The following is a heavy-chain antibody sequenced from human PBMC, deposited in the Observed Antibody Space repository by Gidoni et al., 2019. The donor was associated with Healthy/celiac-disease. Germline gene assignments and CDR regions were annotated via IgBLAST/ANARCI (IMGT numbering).Heavy chain of an antibody. V-gene: IGHV3-23*01. CDR1: GFTFSSYA. CDR2: ISGSGGST. Sequence: EVQLLESGGGLVQPGGSLRLSCAASGFTFSSYAMSWVRQAPGKGLEWVAAISGSGGSTYYADSVKGRFTISRDNSKNTLYLQMNSLRAEDTAVYYCAKDSQRYCTNGVCSLDYWGQGTLVTVSS. J-gene: IGHJ4*02. D-gene: IGHD2-8*01. CDR3: AKDSQRYCTNGVCSLDY.